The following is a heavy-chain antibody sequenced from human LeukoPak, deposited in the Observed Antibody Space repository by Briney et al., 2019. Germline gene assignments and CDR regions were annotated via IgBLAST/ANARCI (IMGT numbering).Heavy chain of an antibody. Sequence: PGGSLRLSCAASGFTFSSYLMHWVRQAPGKGLVWVSRVNSDGSSTRYADSVRGRFTISRDNAKNTLYLQMNSLRAEDTALYYCASGSGSGSTDYWGQGTLVTVSS. J-gene: IGHJ4*02. CDR3: ASGSGSGSTDY. CDR1: GFTFSSYL. D-gene: IGHD3-10*01. CDR2: VNSDGSST. V-gene: IGHV3-74*01.